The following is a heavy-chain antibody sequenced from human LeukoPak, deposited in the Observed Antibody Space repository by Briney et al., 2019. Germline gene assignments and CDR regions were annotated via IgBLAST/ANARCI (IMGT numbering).Heavy chain of an antibody. CDR2: VYFGGST. CDR3: ARHGSGSYYNPVDY. D-gene: IGHD3-10*01. CDR1: DGSIGSGAYY. V-gene: IGHV4-39*01. J-gene: IGHJ4*02. Sequence: SETLSLTCTVSDGSIGSGAYYWGWFRQPPGMGLQWLGTVYFGGSTYNNPSLTSRVTISIDTSKRKFSLKLSSVTAADTAVYYCARHGSGSYYNPVDYWGQGTLVTVSS.